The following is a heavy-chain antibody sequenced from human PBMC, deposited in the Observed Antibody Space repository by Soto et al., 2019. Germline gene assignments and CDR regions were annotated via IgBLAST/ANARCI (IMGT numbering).Heavy chain of an antibody. Sequence: AASVKVSCKAAGYTFTGYYMHWVRQAPGQGLEWMGWINPNSGGTNYAQKFQGWVTMTRDTSISTAYMELSRLRSDDTAVYSCARDRSEYSSSSSDLDYWGQGTLVTVSS. CDR1: GYTFTGYY. D-gene: IGHD6-6*01. CDR3: ARDRSEYSSSSSDLDY. CDR2: INPNSGGT. V-gene: IGHV1-2*04. J-gene: IGHJ4*02.